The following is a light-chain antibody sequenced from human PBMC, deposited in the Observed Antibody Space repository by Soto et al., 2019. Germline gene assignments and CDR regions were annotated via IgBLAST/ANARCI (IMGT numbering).Light chain of an antibody. J-gene: IGLJ3*02. V-gene: IGLV2-14*01. CDR3: SSFTTSTTWV. CDR2: DVS. Sequence: QSALTQPASVSGSPGQSVTISCTGTSSDVGYYNYVSWHQQHPGNAPKLVIYDVSFRPSGVSDRFSGSKSGNTASLTISGLQAEDEADYYCSSFTTSTTWVFGGGTKLTVL. CDR1: SSDVGYYNY.